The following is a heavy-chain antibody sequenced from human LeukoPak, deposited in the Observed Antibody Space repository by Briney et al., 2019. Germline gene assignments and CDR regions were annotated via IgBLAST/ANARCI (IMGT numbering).Heavy chain of an antibody. D-gene: IGHD3-3*01. J-gene: IGHJ5*02. CDR3: AREGFWSGYLNWFDP. CDR2: ISAYNGNT. V-gene: IGHV1-18*01. Sequence: ASVKVSCKASGYTFTSYGISWVRQAPGQGLEWMGWISAYNGNTNYAQKLQGRVTMTTDTSTSTAYMELRSMRSDDTAVHYCAREGFWSGYLNWFDPWGQGTLVTVSS. CDR1: GYTFTSYG.